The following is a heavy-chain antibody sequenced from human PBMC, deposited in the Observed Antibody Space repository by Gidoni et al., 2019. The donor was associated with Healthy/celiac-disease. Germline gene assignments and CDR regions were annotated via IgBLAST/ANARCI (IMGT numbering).Heavy chain of an antibody. CDR3: ARDWGIVGATDDAFDI. Sequence: EVQLVESGGGLVQPGGSLRLSCEASGFTVSSNYMSWVRQAPGKGLEWVSVIYSGGSTYYADSVKGRFTISRDNSKNTLYLQMNSLRAEDTAVYYCARDWGIVGATDDAFDIWGQGTMVTVSS. D-gene: IGHD1-26*01. CDR1: GFTVSSNY. V-gene: IGHV3-66*01. CDR2: IYSGGST. J-gene: IGHJ3*02.